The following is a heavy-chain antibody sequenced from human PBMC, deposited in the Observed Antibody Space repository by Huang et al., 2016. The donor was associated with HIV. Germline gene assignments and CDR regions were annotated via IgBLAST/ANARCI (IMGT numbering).Heavy chain of an antibody. J-gene: IGHJ4*02. CDR1: GYAFTSYY. CDR2: INPSDGST. CDR3: ARDRDFYDSSGYWGFNYFDY. Sequence: QVQLVQSGAEVKKPGASVKVSCKASGYAFTSYYMHWVRQAPGQGLEWMGIINPSDGSTRYAQKFQGRVTTTRDTSTNTVFMELSSLRSEDTAVYYCARDRDFYDSSGYWGFNYFDYWGQGTLVTVSS. V-gene: IGHV1-46*01. D-gene: IGHD3-22*01.